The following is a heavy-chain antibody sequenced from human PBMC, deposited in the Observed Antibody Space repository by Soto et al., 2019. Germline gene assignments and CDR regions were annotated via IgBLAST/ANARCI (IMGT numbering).Heavy chain of an antibody. CDR2: IYYSGST. Sequence: SETLSLTCGVSGASINSEDWWNWIRQPPGKGLEWIGSIYYSGSTYYNPSLKSRVTISVDTSKNQFSLKLSSVTAADTAVYYCASPKIAFYNWFDPWGQGTLVTVSS. CDR1: GASINSEDW. CDR3: ASPKIAFYNWFDP. D-gene: IGHD3-3*02. V-gene: IGHV4-39*01. J-gene: IGHJ5*02.